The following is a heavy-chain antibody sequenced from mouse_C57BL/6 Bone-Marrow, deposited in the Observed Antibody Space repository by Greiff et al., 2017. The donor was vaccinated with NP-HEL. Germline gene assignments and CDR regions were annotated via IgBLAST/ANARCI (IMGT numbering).Heavy chain of an antibody. J-gene: IGHJ3*01. Sequence: EVKLMESGPGLVKPSQSLSLTCSVTGYSITSGYYWNWIRQFPGNKLEWMGYISYDGSNNYNPSLKNRISITRDTSKNPFFLKLTSVTTEDTATYYCARRYYGSSPWFAYWGQGTLVTVSA. V-gene: IGHV3-6*01. CDR3: ARRYYGSSPWFAY. CDR2: ISYDGSN. CDR1: GYSITSGYY. D-gene: IGHD1-1*01.